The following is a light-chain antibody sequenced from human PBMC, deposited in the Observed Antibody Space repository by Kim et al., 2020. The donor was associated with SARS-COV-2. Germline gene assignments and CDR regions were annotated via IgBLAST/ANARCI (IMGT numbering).Light chain of an antibody. V-gene: IGKV3-20*01. J-gene: IGKJ3*01. CDR1: RSVSTRY. CDR2: CAS. CDR3: QRYGSSLRT. Sequence: SPEQSAPLSSTATRSVSTRYSAWSQQKPPRALTRLLSCASHRATGIPDRFCGGGSGTDFTLTLSGLGREDVSVYYCQRYGSSLRTFGPGAPVDIK.